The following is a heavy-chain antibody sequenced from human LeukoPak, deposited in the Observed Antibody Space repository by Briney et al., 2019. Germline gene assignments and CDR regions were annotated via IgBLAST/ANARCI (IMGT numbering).Heavy chain of an antibody. CDR2: INHSGST. D-gene: IGHD6-19*01. J-gene: IGHJ4*02. V-gene: IGHV4-34*01. CDR1: GGSFSGYY. CDR3: AATVSEYYFDY. Sequence: PSETLSLTCAVYGGSFSGYYWSWLRQPPGKGLEWIGEINHSGSTNYNPSLKSRVTISVDTSKNQFSLKLSSVTAADTAVYYCAATVSEYYFDYWGQGTLVTVSS.